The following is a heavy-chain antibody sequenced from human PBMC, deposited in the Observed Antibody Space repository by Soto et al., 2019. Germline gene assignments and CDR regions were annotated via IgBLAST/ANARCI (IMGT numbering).Heavy chain of an antibody. D-gene: IGHD3-3*01. CDR3: ARVKIFGVVIHNWFDP. V-gene: IGHV1-69*13. CDR1: GGTFSSYA. Sequence: SVKVSCKASGGTFSSYAISWVRQAPGQGLEWMGGIIPIFGTANYAQKFQGRVTITADESTSTAYMELSSLRSEDTAVYYCARVKIFGVVIHNWFDPWGQGXLVTVSS. J-gene: IGHJ5*01. CDR2: IIPIFGTA.